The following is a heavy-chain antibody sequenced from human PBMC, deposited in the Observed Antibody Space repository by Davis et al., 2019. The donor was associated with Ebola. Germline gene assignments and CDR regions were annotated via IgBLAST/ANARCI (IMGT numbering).Heavy chain of an antibody. J-gene: IGHJ6*02. D-gene: IGHD1-14*01. CDR2: INTDGGST. Sequence: GESLKISCAASGFTFSSHWMHWVRQTPGKGLVWVSRINTDGGSTSYADSVKGRFTVSRDNAKNTLFLQMNSLRAEDTAVYYCARLIRFPGIGTDVWSQGTTVIVSS. V-gene: IGHV3-74*01. CDR1: GFTFSSHW. CDR3: ARLIRFPGIGTDV.